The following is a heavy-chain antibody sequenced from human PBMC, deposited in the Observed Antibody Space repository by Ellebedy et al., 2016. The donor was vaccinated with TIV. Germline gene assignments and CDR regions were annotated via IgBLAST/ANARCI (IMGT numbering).Heavy chain of an antibody. CDR1: GLPFSSYT. CDR3: ARDPGGGGDFGDNWFDP. Sequence: GGSLRLSCAASGLPFSSYTMSWVRQTPGQGLEWVAVIYTGGGTNYTHSVEGRFTISRDDSKNTVYLQMNSLRGEDTAVYFCARDPGGGGDFGDNWFDPWGQGTLVTVSS. J-gene: IGHJ5*02. V-gene: IGHV3-66*01. CDR2: IYTGGGT. D-gene: IGHD2-21*01.